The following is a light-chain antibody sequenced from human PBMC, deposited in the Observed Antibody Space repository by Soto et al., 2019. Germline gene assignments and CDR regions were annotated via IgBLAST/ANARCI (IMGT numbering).Light chain of an antibody. Sequence: IQMTHSPSSLSASLGDIVTITCRASQSISSYLNWYQQKPGKAPKLLIYAASSLQSGVPSRFSGSGSGTDFTLTISSLQPEDFATYYCQQSYSTLITFGQGTRLEIK. CDR1: QSISSY. V-gene: IGKV1-39*01. CDR2: AAS. J-gene: IGKJ5*01. CDR3: QQSYSTLIT.